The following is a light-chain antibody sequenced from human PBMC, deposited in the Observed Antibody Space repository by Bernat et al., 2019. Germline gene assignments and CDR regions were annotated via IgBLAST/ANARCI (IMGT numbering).Light chain of an antibody. CDR3: QSYDSSLSGPV. V-gene: IGLV1-40*01. Sequence: QSVLTQPPSVSGAPGQRVTISCTGSSSNIGAGYDVHWYQQLPGTAPKLLIYGTSNRPSGVPDRFSGSKSGTSASLAITGLQAEDEADYYCQSYDSSLSGPVFGTGTEVTVL. CDR1: SSNIGAGYD. J-gene: IGLJ1*01. CDR2: GTS.